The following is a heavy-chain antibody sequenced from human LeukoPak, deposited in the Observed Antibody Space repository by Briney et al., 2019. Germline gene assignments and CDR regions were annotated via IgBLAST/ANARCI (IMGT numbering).Heavy chain of an antibody. CDR1: GGSISSSNYY. J-gene: IGHJ4*02. D-gene: IGHD1-7*01. Sequence: PSETLSLTCTVSGGSISSSNYYWGWIRQPPGKGLEWIGSIYYSGSSYYNPSLKSRVNTSVDTSKNQFSLKLSSVTAADTAVYYCANSPTGLTGTTGANWGQGTLVTVSS. CDR3: ANSPTGLTGTTGAN. V-gene: IGHV4-39*01. CDR2: IYYSGSS.